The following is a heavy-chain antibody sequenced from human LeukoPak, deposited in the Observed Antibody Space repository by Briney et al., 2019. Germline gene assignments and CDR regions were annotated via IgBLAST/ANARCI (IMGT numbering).Heavy chain of an antibody. V-gene: IGHV3-48*03. CDR2: ISNSGTAI. D-gene: IGHD5-18*01. Sequence: GGSLRLSCAASGFTFSSYEMNWVRQAPGKGLEWVSYISNSGTAIYYADSVKGRFTISRDNAKSSLYLQMNSLRAEDMAVYYCARAGYSMDTEYFQHWGQGTLVTVSS. J-gene: IGHJ1*01. CDR1: GFTFSSYE. CDR3: ARAGYSMDTEYFQH.